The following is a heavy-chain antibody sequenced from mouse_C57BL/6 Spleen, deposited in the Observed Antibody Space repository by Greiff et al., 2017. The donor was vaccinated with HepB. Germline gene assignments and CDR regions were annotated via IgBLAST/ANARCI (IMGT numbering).Heavy chain of an antibody. CDR2: IDPNSGGT. V-gene: IGHV1-72*01. CDR1: GYTFTSYW. CDR3: ARGYDDGDYYAMDY. D-gene: IGHD2-12*01. J-gene: IGHJ4*01. Sequence: QVQLQQPGAELVKPGASVKLSCKASGYTFTSYWMHWVKQRPGRGLEWIGRIDPNSGGTKYNEKFKSKATLTVDKPSSTAYMQLSSLTSEDSAVYDCARGYDDGDYYAMDYWGQGTSVTVSS.